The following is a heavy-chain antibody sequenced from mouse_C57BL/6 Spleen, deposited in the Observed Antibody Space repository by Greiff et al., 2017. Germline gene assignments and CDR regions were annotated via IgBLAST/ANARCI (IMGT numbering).Heavy chain of an antibody. Sequence: SGPELVKPGASVKISCKASGYTFTDYYINWVKQRPGQGLEWIGWIFPGSGSTYYNEKFKGKATLTVYKSSSTAYMLLSSLTSEDSAVYFCASLTVVATEYFDYWGQGTTLTVSS. D-gene: IGHD1-1*01. CDR2: IFPGSGST. CDR3: ASLTVVATEYFDY. V-gene: IGHV1-75*01. CDR1: GYTFTDYY. J-gene: IGHJ2*01.